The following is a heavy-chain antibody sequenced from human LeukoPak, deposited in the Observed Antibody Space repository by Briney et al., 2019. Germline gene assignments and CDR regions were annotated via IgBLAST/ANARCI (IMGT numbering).Heavy chain of an antibody. V-gene: IGHV4-59*01. CDR1: GGSISSYY. CDR3: ARAGLLGSGSHTFDY. Sequence: SEILSLTCTVSGGSISSYYWSWIRQPPGKGLEWIGYIYYSGSTNYNPPLKSRVTISVDTSKNQFSLKLSSVTAADTAVYYCARAGLLGSGSHTFDYWGQGTLVTVSS. J-gene: IGHJ4*02. CDR2: IYYSGST. D-gene: IGHD3-10*01.